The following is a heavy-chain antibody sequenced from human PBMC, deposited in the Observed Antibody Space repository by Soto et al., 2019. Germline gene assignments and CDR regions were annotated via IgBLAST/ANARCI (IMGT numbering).Heavy chain of an antibody. CDR2: IWYDGSNK. Sequence: GGSLRLSCAASGFTFSNYGMHLVRQAPGKGLEWVAVIWYDGSNKYYADSVKGRFTISRDNSKNTLYLQMNSLRAEDTAVYYCARAGCSRTSCYFYFDYWGQGTLVTVSS. CDR1: GFTFSNYG. J-gene: IGHJ4*02. CDR3: ARAGCSRTSCYFYFDY. D-gene: IGHD2-2*01. V-gene: IGHV3-33*01.